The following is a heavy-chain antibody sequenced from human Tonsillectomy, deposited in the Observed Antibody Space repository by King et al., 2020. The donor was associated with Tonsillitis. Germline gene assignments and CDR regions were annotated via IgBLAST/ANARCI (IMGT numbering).Heavy chain of an antibody. J-gene: IGHJ5*02. Sequence: QLQESGPGLVKPSQTLSLTCTVSGGSISRGVYCGSCIRQAAGKGLEWIGRIYTTGSTRYKPSLNSRVTVSVYTSKNQFALKLSSVTAADTAVYYCARDVYLGYCSGSSCEYWFDPWGQGTLVTVSS. CDR3: ARDVYLGYCSGSSCEYWFDP. CDR2: IYTTGST. CDR1: GGSISRGVYC. D-gene: IGHD2-15*01. V-gene: IGHV4-61*02.